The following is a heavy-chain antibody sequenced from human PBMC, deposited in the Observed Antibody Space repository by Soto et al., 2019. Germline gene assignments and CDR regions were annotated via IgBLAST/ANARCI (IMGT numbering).Heavy chain of an antibody. CDR1: GGTFSSYA. Sequence: QVQLVQSGAEVKKTGSSVKVSCKASGGTFSSYAISWVRQAPGQGLEWMGGIIPIFGTANYTQKFQGRVTITADESTSTAYMELSSLRSEDTAVYYCSSSLAYYYYGMDVWGQGTTVTVSS. V-gene: IGHV1-69*01. J-gene: IGHJ6*02. CDR2: IIPIFGTA. D-gene: IGHD6-6*01. CDR3: SSSLAYYYYGMDV.